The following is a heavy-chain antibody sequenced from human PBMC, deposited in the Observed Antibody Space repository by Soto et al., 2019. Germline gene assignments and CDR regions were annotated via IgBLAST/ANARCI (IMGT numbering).Heavy chain of an antibody. D-gene: IGHD6-13*01. CDR1: GFTFSSYE. CDR2: ISSSGSTI. Sequence: PGGSLSLSCAASGFTFSSYEMNWVRQAPGKGLEWVSYISSSGSTIYYADSVKGRFTISRDNAKNSLYLQMNSLRAEDTAVYYCARDKGIAAAGNVYYGMDVWGQGTTVTVSS. V-gene: IGHV3-48*03. CDR3: ARDKGIAAAGNVYYGMDV. J-gene: IGHJ6*02.